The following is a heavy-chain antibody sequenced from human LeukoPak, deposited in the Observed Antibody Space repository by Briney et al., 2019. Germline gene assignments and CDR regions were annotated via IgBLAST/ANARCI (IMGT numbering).Heavy chain of an antibody. CDR1: KLPLTGHT. D-gene: IGHD3-10*01. V-gene: IGHV3-21*01. CDR3: ARRVATYYD. Sequence: GGSLRLSCAASKLPLTGHTLTWVRQAPGKGLEWVSSISGSSSFIYYADSVKGRFTISRDNANNSLYLHMNNLRAEDTAMYFCARRVATYYDWGQGTLVTVSS. CDR2: ISGSSSFI. J-gene: IGHJ4*02.